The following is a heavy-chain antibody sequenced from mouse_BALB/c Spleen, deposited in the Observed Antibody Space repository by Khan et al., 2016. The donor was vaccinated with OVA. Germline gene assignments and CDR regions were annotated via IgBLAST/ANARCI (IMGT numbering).Heavy chain of an antibody. CDR1: GYTFTSHT. Sequence: QVQLKQSGAELARPGASVKMSCKASGYTFTSHTMHWVKQRPGQGLEWIGYINPRSDYTQYNQKFNDKATLTADISSSTAHMQLSSLTSEDSAVYYCARRTTEYALDYWGQGTSVTVSS. J-gene: IGHJ4*01. CDR2: INPRSDYT. D-gene: IGHD2-14*01. CDR3: ARRTTEYALDY. V-gene: IGHV1-4*01.